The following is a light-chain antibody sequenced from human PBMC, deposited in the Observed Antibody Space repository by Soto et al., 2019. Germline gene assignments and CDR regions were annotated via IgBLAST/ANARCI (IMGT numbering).Light chain of an antibody. Sequence: HSAPTQPAPGSGAPGQAVTISRTGNNSEVGGYNYVSWYQQHPGKAPKLMIYDVSNRPSGVSNRFSGSKSGNTASLTISGLQAEDEADYYCSSYTSSSTLVVFGGGTKVTVL. CDR2: DVS. CDR3: SSYTSSSTLVV. J-gene: IGLJ2*01. V-gene: IGLV2-14*01. CDR1: NSEVGGYNY.